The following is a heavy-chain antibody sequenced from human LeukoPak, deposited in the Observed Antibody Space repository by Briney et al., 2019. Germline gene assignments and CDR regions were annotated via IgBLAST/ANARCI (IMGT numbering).Heavy chain of an antibody. CDR3: AREIVVRGVPAYYFDY. CDR2: IYTSGST. CDR1: GGSISSYY. D-gene: IGHD3-10*01. J-gene: IGHJ4*02. V-gene: IGHV4-4*07. Sequence: SETLSLTCTVSGGSISSYYWSWIRQPAGKGLEWIGRIYTSGSTNYNPSLKGRVTMSVDTSKNQFSRKLSSVTAADTAVYYCAREIVVRGVPAYYFDYWGQGTLVTVSS.